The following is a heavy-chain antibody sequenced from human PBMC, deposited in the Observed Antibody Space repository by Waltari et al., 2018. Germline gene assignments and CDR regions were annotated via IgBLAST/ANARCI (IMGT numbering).Heavy chain of an antibody. CDR3: RLIGRNIVLAGAPPSSFPYMDV. Sequence: QVQVVQSGAEVMKPGASVKVSCKVSDYTLGGLSIHWVRQFPGKGLEWIGRGGIGRYDPGDGKTTSARKFLGRVAMTEDTFTDTAYMELSSLRSDDTAVYYCRLIGRNIVLAGAPPSSFPYMDVWGRGTSVTVSS. D-gene: IGHD3-3*01. J-gene: IGHJ6*03. CDR1: DYTLGGLS. CDR2: YDPGDGKT. V-gene: IGHV1-24*01.